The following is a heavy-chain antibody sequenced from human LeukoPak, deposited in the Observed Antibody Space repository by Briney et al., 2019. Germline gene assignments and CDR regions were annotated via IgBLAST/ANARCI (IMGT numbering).Heavy chain of an antibody. Sequence: ASVKVSCKASGYTFTSYDLNWVRQATGQGLEWIGWMNPNSGNTGYAQKFQGRVTLTRSTSISTAYMELRSLTSEDTAVYYCARDYGGNSGWFDPWGQGTLVTVSS. CDR3: ARDYGGNSGWFDP. J-gene: IGHJ5*02. V-gene: IGHV1-8*01. CDR1: GYTFTSYD. D-gene: IGHD4-23*01. CDR2: MNPNSGNT.